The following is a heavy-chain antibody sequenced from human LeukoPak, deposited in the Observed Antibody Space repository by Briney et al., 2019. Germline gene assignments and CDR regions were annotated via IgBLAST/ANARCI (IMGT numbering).Heavy chain of an antibody. J-gene: IGHJ4*02. D-gene: IGHD1-26*01. Sequence: GGSLRLSCAASGFTFSSYGMHWVRQAPGKGLEWVAVIWYDGSNKYYADSVKGRFTISRDNAKNTLYLQMNSLRVEDTAVYYCATVFKGSSLQDYWGQGTLVTVSS. CDR3: ATVFKGSSLQDY. CDR1: GFTFSSYG. CDR2: IWYDGSNK. V-gene: IGHV3-33*03.